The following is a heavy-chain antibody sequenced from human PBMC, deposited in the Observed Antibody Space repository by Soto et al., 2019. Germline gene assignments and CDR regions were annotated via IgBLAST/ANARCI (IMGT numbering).Heavy chain of an antibody. CDR2: IYYSGST. J-gene: IGHJ5*02. Sequence: PSETLSLTCTVSGCSISSSSYYWGWIRQPPGKGLEWIGSIYYSGSTYYNPSLKSRLTISVDTSKNQFSLKLSSVTAADTAVYYCARERPDGARLDPWGQGTLVTVSS. D-gene: IGHD6-6*01. CDR1: GCSISSSSYY. V-gene: IGHV4-39*02. CDR3: ARERPDGARLDP.